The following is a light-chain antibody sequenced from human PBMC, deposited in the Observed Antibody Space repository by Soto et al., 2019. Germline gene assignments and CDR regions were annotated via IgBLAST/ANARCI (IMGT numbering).Light chain of an antibody. Sequence: ILMTQSPSSLSASVGDRVTITCRASQGIRNDLAWYQQKPGKAPKRLIYGASTLQSGVPSRFSGSGSATEFTLTITSLQPEDFATYYCVQHDTDPLTFGGGTKVDIK. J-gene: IGKJ4*01. V-gene: IGKV1-17*01. CDR1: QGIRND. CDR2: GAS. CDR3: VQHDTDPLT.